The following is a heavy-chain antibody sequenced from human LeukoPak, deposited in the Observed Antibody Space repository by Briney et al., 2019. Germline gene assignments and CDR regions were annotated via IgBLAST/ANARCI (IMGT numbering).Heavy chain of an antibody. V-gene: IGHV4-59*01. CDR3: ARAQDYYDIKACFQH. CDR1: GGSISSYY. Sequence: PSETLSLTCTVSGGSISSYYWSWIRQPPGKGLEWIGYIYYSGSTNYNPSLKSRVTISLDTSKNQFSLKLSSVTAADTAVYYCARAQDYYDIKACFQHWGQGTLVTVSS. J-gene: IGHJ1*01. D-gene: IGHD3-22*01. CDR2: IYYSGST.